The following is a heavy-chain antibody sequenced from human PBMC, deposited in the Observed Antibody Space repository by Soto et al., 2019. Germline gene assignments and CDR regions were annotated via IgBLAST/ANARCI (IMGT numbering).Heavy chain of an antibody. CDR1: GFAFSNDW. J-gene: IGHJ3*01. CDR3: TTASPSTIRGWGDAFDL. V-gene: IGHV3-15*01. D-gene: IGHD3-10*01. CDR2: IKSKTAGGTT. Sequence: EVQLVESGGGLVKPGGSRRLSCAASGFAFSNDWMNWVRQAPGKGLEWVGRIKSKTAGGTTDYAAPVKARFTISRDDSKNTLYLQMNSLKTEDTAVYYCTTASPSTIRGWGDAFDLWGQGTMVTVSS.